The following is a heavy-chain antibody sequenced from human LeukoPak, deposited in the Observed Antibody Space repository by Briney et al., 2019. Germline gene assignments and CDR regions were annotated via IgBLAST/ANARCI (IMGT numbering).Heavy chain of an antibody. Sequence: GGSLRLSCVVSGFTFSSYAMHWVRQAPGKGLEYVSAISSNGGSTYYANSVKGRFTISRDNSKNTLYLQVGSLRVEDMAVYYCARASSGWYGYWGQGTLVTVSS. CDR2: ISSNGGST. V-gene: IGHV3-64*01. J-gene: IGHJ4*02. CDR3: ARASSGWYGY. D-gene: IGHD6-19*01. CDR1: GFTFSSYA.